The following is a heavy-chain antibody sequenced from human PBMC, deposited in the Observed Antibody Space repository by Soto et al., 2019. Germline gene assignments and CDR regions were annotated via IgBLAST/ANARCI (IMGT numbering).Heavy chain of an antibody. Sequence: SLRLSCVGSGVDFRGSYMNWIRQAPGKGLEWISYISDTGRTIHYADSVKGRFVISRDNSRDFLYLQMNDLRADDTAIYYCAGFKEGKIVGLRWLDPWGQGTRVTVSS. CDR1: GVDFRGSY. CDR2: ISDTGRTI. CDR3: AGFKEGKIVGLRWLDP. J-gene: IGHJ5*02. V-gene: IGHV3-11*01. D-gene: IGHD3-16*02.